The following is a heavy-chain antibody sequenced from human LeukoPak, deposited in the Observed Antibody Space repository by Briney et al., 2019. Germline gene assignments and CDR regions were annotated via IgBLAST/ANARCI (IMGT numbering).Heavy chain of an antibody. CDR2: ISAYNGNT. D-gene: IGHD5/OR15-5a*01. V-gene: IGHV1-18*01. J-gene: IGHJ4*02. CDR3: ARALVYGVVDY. CDR1: GYTFTSYG. Sequence: ASVTVSCTASGYTFTSYGISWVRQAPGQGLEWMGWISAYNGNTNYAQKLQGRVTMTTDTSTSTAYMELRSLRSDDTAVYYCARALVYGVVDYWGQGTLVTVSS.